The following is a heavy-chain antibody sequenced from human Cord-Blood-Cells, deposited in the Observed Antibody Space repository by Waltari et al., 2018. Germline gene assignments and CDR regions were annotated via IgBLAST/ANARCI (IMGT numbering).Heavy chain of an antibody. V-gene: IGHV3-7*01. Sequence: EVQLVESGGGLVQPGGSLRLSCAASGFPFSSYWMSWVRQAPGKGMEWGANIKQDGSEKYYVDSVKGRFTISRDNAKNSLYLQMNSLRAEDTAVYYCARIAAGTGWFDPWGQGTLVTVSS. D-gene: IGHD6-13*01. CDR1: GFPFSSYW. CDR3: ARIAAGTGWFDP. J-gene: IGHJ5*02. CDR2: IKQDGSEK.